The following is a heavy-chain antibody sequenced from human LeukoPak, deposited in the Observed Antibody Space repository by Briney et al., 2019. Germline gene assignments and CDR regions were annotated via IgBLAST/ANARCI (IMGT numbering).Heavy chain of an antibody. CDR3: ARATLVRGVIRSYFDY. CDR2: ISAYNGNT. J-gene: IGHJ4*02. V-gene: IGHV1-18*01. D-gene: IGHD3-10*01. Sequence: GASVKVSCKASGYTFTSYGISWVRQAPGQGLEWMGWISAYNGNTKYAQTLQGRVTVTTDTSTSTAYMELRSLRSDDTAVYYCARATLVRGVIRSYFDYCGQGTLVTVSS. CDR1: GYTFTSYG.